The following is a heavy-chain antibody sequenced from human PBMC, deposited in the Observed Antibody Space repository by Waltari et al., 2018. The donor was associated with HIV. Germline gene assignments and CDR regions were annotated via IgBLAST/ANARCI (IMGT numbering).Heavy chain of an antibody. Sequence: EVQLVESGGGLVQPGGSLRLSCAASGFTFSDYSMNCVRQAPGKGLEWVSYISGSGTTTHYADSVKGRFTISRDNAKNSVFLQMNSLTAEDTAVYYCARDTSAGLDVWGQGTAVTVSS. CDR3: ARDTSAGLDV. CDR2: ISGSGTTT. D-gene: IGHD3-16*01. V-gene: IGHV3-48*01. J-gene: IGHJ6*02. CDR1: GFTFSDYS.